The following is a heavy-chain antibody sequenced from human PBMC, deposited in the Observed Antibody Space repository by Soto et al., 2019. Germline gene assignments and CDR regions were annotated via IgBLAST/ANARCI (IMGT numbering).Heavy chain of an antibody. D-gene: IGHD6-13*01. CDR3: ARRQIAPHTRGAATARGAIDV. V-gene: IGHV3-33*01. CDR1: GFTFNHYG. Sequence: QVQLVESGGGVVQPRRSLRLSCAASGFTFNHYGMHWVRQAPGKGLEWVAVIWNDGRNSYYANSVKGRFTISRDNSKNEMDVHLRSLRAEDPAVYYCARRQIAPHTRGAATARGAIDVWGQGTTVTVSS. CDR2: IWNDGRNS. J-gene: IGHJ6*02.